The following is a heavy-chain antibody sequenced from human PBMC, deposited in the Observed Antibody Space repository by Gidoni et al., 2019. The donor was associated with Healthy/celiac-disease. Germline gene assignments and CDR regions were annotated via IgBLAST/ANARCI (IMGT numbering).Heavy chain of an antibody. CDR1: GGTFSSYA. CDR2: IIPIFGTA. Sequence: VQLVQSGAEVKKPGSSVKVSCKASGGTFSSYAISWVRQAPGQGLEWMGGIIPIFGTANYAQKFQGRVTITADESTSTAYMELSSLRSEDTAVYYCARCTGDHSFPLCYYGMDVWGQGTTVTVSS. D-gene: IGHD2-8*02. CDR3: ARCTGDHSFPLCYYGMDV. V-gene: IGHV1-69*01. J-gene: IGHJ6*02.